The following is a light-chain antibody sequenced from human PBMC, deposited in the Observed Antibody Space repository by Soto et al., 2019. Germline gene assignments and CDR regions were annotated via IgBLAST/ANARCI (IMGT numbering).Light chain of an antibody. V-gene: IGKV2-30*02. CDR2: RVS. J-gene: IGKJ2*01. CDR3: IEGSHCPYT. CDR1: QSLGHHDGHTY. Sequence: DVVVTQSPLSLSVILGQPASISCRCSQSLGHHDGHTYLTWLHQRPGQSPRRRLYRVSNRDSGVPDRFSGSTSGTDFPLEIARVEAEDVGIYVSIEGSHCPYTFGQGTELEIK.